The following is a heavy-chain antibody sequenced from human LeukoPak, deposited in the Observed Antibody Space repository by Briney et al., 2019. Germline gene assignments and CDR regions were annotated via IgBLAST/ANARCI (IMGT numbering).Heavy chain of an antibody. Sequence: PGGSLRLSCAASGFTFSSYSMNWVRQAPGKGLEWVSSISSSSSYIYYADSVKGRFTISRDNAKNSLYLQMNSLRAEDTAVYYCAREGLSTGATPADAFDIWGQGTMVTVSS. CDR1: GFTFSSYS. D-gene: IGHD1-26*01. V-gene: IGHV3-21*04. CDR3: AREGLSTGATPADAFDI. CDR2: ISSSSSYI. J-gene: IGHJ3*02.